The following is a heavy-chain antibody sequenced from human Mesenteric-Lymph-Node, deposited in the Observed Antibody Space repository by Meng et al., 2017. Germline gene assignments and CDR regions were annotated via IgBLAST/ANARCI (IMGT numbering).Heavy chain of an antibody. J-gene: IGHJ4*02. CDR2: ISSSSSYI. D-gene: IGHD3-10*01. V-gene: IGHV3-21*01. CDR3: ASWTYYYGSGSYFRGFPSGLPDY. CDR1: GFTFSDYY. Sequence: GESLKISCAASGFTFSDYYMNWVRQAPGKGLEWVSSISSSSSYIYYADSVKGRFTISRDNAKNSLYLQMNSLRAEDTAVYYCASWTYYYGSGSYFRGFPSGLPDYWGQGTLVTVSS.